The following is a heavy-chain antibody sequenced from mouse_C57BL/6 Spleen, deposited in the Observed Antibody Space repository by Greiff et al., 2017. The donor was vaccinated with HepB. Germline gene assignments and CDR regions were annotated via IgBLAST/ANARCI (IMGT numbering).Heavy chain of an antibody. Sequence: QVTLKVSGPGILQPSQTLSLTCSFSGFSLSTFGMGVGWIRQPSGKGLEWLAHIWWDDDKYYNPALKSRLTISKDTSKNQVFLKIANVDTADTATYYCARINYGIYGNYPNFDYWGQGTTLTVSS. CDR2: IWWDDDK. J-gene: IGHJ2*01. CDR1: GFSLSTFGMG. V-gene: IGHV8-8*01. CDR3: ARINYGIYGNYPNFDY. D-gene: IGHD2-1*01.